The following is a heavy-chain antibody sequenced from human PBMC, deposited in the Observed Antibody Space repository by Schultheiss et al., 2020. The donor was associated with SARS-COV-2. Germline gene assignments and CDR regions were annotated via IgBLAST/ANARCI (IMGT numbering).Heavy chain of an antibody. CDR1: GGSISSSSYY. Sequence: GSLRLSCTVSGGSISSSSYYWGWIRQPPGKGLEWIGSIYYSGSTYYNPSLKSRVTISVDTSKNQFSLKLSSVTAADTAVYYCARGWVYCSSTSCNYWFDPWGQGTLVTVSS. CDR3: ARGWVYCSSTSCNYWFDP. J-gene: IGHJ5*02. CDR2: IYYSGST. V-gene: IGHV4-39*01. D-gene: IGHD2-2*01.